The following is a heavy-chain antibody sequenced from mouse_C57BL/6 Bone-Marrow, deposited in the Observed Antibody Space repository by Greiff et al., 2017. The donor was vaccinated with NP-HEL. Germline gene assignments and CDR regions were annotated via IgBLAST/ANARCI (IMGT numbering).Heavy chain of an antibody. D-gene: IGHD1-1*01. CDR3: ARRVYYGSSYRYFDV. V-gene: IGHV1-81*01. Sequence: QVQLKESGAELARPGASVKLSCKASGYTFTSYGISWVKQRPGQGLEWIGEIYPRSGNTYYNEKFKGKATLTADKSSSTAYMELRSLTSEDSAVYLCARRVYYGSSYRYFDVWGTGTTVTVSS. J-gene: IGHJ1*03. CDR2: IYPRSGNT. CDR1: GYTFTSYG.